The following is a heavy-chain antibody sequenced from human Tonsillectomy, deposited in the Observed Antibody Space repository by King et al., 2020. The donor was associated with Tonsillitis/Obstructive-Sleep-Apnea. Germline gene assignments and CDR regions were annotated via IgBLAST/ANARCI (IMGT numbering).Heavy chain of an antibody. V-gene: IGHV3-21*01. CDR1: GFTFSSYS. Sequence: VQLVESGGGLVKPGGSLRLSCAASGFTFSSYSMNWVRQAPGKGLEWVSSISSSSSYIYYANSVKGRFTISRDNAKNSLYLQMNSLRAEDTAVYYCARVGYGCYYFDYWGQGTLVTVSS. J-gene: IGHJ4*02. D-gene: IGHD5-18*01. CDR2: ISSSSSYI. CDR3: ARVGYGCYYFDY.